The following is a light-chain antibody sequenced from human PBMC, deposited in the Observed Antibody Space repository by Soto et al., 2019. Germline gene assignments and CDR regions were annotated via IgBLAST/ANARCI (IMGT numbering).Light chain of an antibody. CDR1: SSDVGVYNY. Sequence: QSVLTQPRSVSGYPGQSVTISCTGTSSDVGVYNYVSWYQQHPGKAPKLMIYDVSKRPSGVPDRFSGSKSGNTASLTISGLQAEDEADYYCCSYAGSSYVFGTGTKVTVL. V-gene: IGLV2-11*01. CDR2: DVS. J-gene: IGLJ1*01. CDR3: CSYAGSSYV.